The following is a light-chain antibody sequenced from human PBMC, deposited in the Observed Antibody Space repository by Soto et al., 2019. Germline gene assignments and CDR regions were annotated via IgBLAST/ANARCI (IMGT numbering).Light chain of an antibody. V-gene: IGKV1-8*01. CDR1: QGISSY. Sequence: AIQMTQSPSSFSASTGDRVTVTCRASQGISSYLAWYQQKPGRAPKLLIYGASTLQSGVPSRFSGSGSGTEFTLTISCLQSEDFATYFCQQYYSNARTFGQGTKV. CDR2: GAS. CDR3: QQYYSNART. J-gene: IGKJ1*01.